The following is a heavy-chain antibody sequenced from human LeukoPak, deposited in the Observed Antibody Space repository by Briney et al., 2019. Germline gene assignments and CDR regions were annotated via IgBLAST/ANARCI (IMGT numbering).Heavy chain of an antibody. V-gene: IGHV4-59*01. D-gene: IGHD3-9*01. CDR2: IYYSGST. Sequence: SETLSLTCTVSGGSISSYYWSWIRQPPGKGLEWIGYIYYSGSTNYNPSLKSRVTISVDTSKNQFSLKLSSVTAADTAVYYCARGVRYFDWLLPYNFDYWGQGTLVTVSS. J-gene: IGHJ4*02. CDR1: GGSISSYY. CDR3: ARGVRYFDWLLPYNFDY.